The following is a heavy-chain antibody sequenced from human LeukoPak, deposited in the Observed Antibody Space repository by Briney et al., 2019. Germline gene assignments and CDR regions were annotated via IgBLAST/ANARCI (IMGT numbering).Heavy chain of an antibody. D-gene: IGHD3-22*01. CDR3: ARGRGYYDSSGYRHRDAFDI. CDR1: GFTFSSYD. V-gene: IGHV3-13*01. Sequence: PGGSLRLSCAASGFTFSSYDMHWVRQATGKGLEWVSAIGTAGDTYYPGSVKGRFTISRENAKNSLYLQMNSLRAGDTAVYYCARGRGYYDSSGYRHRDAFDIWGQGTMVTVSS. J-gene: IGHJ3*02. CDR2: IGTAGDT.